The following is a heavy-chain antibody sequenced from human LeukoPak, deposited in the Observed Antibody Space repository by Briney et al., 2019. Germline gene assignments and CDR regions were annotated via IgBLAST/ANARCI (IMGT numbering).Heavy chain of an antibody. Sequence: GGSLRLSCAASGFTFSSNWMRWVRQAPGKGLEWVASIKQDGSEKYYVGSVKGRFTISRDNAKNSLFLQMDSLRAEDTAVYYCARDSYDFWSGLNWFDPWGQGTLVTVSS. CDR1: GFTFSSNW. V-gene: IGHV3-7*01. D-gene: IGHD3-3*01. J-gene: IGHJ5*02. CDR2: IKQDGSEK. CDR3: ARDSYDFWSGLNWFDP.